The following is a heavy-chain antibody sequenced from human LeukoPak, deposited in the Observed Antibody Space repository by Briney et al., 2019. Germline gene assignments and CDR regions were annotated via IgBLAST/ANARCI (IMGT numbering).Heavy chain of an antibody. CDR1: GFTFGDYA. CDR2: IRNKAYGGTT. D-gene: IGHD6-19*01. J-gene: IGHJ4*02. V-gene: IGHV3-49*03. CDR3: TRGGSSSGWLTDY. Sequence: GGSLRLSCTASGFTFGDYAMSWFRQAPGKGLEWVGFIRNKAYGGTTEYAASVKGRFTVSRDDSKSIAYLQMNSLKTEDTSVYYCTRGGSSSGWLTDYWGQGTLVTVSS.